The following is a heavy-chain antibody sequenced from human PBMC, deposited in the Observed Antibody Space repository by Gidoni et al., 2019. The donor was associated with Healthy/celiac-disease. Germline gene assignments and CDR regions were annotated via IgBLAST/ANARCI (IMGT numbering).Heavy chain of an antibody. D-gene: IGHD3-10*01. CDR3: ARVEGRQLGEYFDY. CDR2: ISSSNSTI. V-gene: IGHV3-48*02. CDR1: GFTFSSYS. J-gene: IGHJ4*02. Sequence: EVQMVESGGGLVQPGGSLRLSGAASGFTFSSYSMNWVRQAPGKGLEWVSYISSSNSTIYYADSVKGRFTISRDNAKDSLYLQMNSLRDEDTAVYYCARVEGRQLGEYFDYWGQGTLVTVSS.